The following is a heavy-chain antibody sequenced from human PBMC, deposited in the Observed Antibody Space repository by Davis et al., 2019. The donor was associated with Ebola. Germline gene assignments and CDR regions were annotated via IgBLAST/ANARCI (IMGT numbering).Heavy chain of an antibody. CDR2: ISYDGSNK. J-gene: IGHJ4*02. D-gene: IGHD6-13*01. CDR1: GFTFSSYG. Sequence: GESLKISCAASGFTFSSYGMHWVRQAPGKGLEWVAVISYDGSNKYYADSVKGRFTISRDNSKNTLYLQMNSLRAEDTAVYYCAKDKDSSSWPCDYWGQGTLVTVSS. CDR3: AKDKDSSSWPCDY. V-gene: IGHV3-30*18.